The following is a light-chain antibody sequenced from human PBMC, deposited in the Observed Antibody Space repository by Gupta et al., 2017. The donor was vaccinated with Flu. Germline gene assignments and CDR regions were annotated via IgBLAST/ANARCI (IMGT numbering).Light chain of an antibody. V-gene: IGLV2-14*01. CDR3: SSYRSSSTLHV. CDR1: SSDIGAYNS. J-gene: IGLJ1*01. CDR2: EVD. Sequence: ALTQPASVSGSPGPSITIPCSGPSSDIGAYNSVSWYQQHPGKAPKLLIYEVDNRPSGVSNRFSGSKSGNAASLTIAGLQAEDEGDYYCSSYRSSSTLHVFGTGTKVTVL.